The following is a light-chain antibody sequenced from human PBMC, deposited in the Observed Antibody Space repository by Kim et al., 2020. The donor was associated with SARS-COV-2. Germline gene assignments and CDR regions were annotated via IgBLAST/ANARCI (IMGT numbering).Light chain of an antibody. CDR2: SNI. CDR3: AAWDVSVNVYV. V-gene: IGLV1-44*01. J-gene: IGLJ1*01. Sequence: QRVTISCTGSSSTIGRNTVDWYQHLPQTDPKLLIYSNIQRPSGVPDRFSASKSGTSASLAISGLQSEDEADYYCAAWDVSVNVYVFGTGTKVTVL. CDR1: SSTIGRNT.